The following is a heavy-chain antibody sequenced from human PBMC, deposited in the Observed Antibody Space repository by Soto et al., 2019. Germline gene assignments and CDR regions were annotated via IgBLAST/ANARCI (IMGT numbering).Heavy chain of an antibody. J-gene: IGHJ4*02. CDR2: ISYDGDNK. D-gene: IGHD2-15*01. CDR3: AKDRDVVSDHFEY. V-gene: IGHV3-30*18. Sequence: QVQLVESGGGVVQPGRSLRLSCAASGFTFSSHGMHWVGQVPGQGLDWVAVISYDGDNKYYADSAKGRFTISRDNSKNTLFLQMNGLRTEDTAVYYCAKDRDVVSDHFEYWGRGTLVTVSS. CDR1: GFTFSSHG.